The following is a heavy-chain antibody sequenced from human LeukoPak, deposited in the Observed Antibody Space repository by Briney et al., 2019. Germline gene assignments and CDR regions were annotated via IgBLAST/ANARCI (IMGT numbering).Heavy chain of an antibody. CDR3: ARGAAGASAENWLDP. CDR1: GYTFTGYY. J-gene: IGHJ5*02. CDR2: INPNSGGT. Sequence: ASVKVSCKASGYTFTGYYMHWVRQAPGQGLEWMGWINPNSGGTNYAQKFQGRVTMTRDTSISTAYMELSRLRSDDAAVYYCARGAAGASAENWLDPWGQGTLVTVSS. V-gene: IGHV1-2*02. D-gene: IGHD6-13*01.